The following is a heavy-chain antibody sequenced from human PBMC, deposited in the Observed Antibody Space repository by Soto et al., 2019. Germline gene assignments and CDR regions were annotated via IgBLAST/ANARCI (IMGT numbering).Heavy chain of an antibody. D-gene: IGHD3-22*01. CDR1: GYSFTSYG. CDR2: ISAYNGNT. V-gene: IGHV1-18*01. CDR3: AREDSSGYYSAFDI. Sequence: XSVKASFKAAGYSFTSYGVSWGRQAPGQGLEWMGWISAYNGNTNYAQKLQGRVTMTTDTSTSTAYMELRSLRSDDTAVYYCAREDSSGYYSAFDIWGQGTMVTVS. J-gene: IGHJ3*02.